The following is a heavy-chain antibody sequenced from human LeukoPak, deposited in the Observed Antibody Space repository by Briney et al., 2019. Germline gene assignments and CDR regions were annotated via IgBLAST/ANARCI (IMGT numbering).Heavy chain of an antibody. D-gene: IGHD3-22*01. Sequence: GGSLRLSCAASGFTFSSYWMHWVRQAPGKGLVWVSCINTDGSSTSYADSVKGRFTISRDNAKNTLYLQMNSLRAEDTAVYYCARDHYDSSGYYYYWGQGTLVTVSS. CDR3: ARDHYDSSGYYYY. CDR1: GFTFSSYW. J-gene: IGHJ4*02. V-gene: IGHV3-74*01. CDR2: INTDGSST.